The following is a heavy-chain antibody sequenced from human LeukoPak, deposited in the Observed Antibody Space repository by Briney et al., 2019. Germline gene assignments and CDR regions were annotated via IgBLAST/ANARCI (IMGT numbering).Heavy chain of an antibody. V-gene: IGHV4-61*01. Sequence: KPSETLSLTCTVSGGSVSGATHHWIWIRQPPGKGLECIVYIHYSGSTKYNPSLRSRVTISVDTSKHQFSLRLASVTAADTAVYYCARIEVEGLRFDPWGQGTLVTVSS. CDR3: ARIEVEGLRFDP. J-gene: IGHJ5*02. CDR2: IHYSGST. D-gene: IGHD5-24*01. CDR1: GGSVSGATHH.